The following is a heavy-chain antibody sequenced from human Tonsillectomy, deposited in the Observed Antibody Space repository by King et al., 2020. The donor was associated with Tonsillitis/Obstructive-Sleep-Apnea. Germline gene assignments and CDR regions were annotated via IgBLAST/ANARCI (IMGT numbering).Heavy chain of an antibody. CDR1: GYSFTSYW. D-gene: IGHD2/OR15-2a*01. CDR3: ARRYLSENDAFDI. Sequence: VQLVESGAEVKKPGESLRLSCKGSGYSFTSYWISWVRQMPGKGMEWMGRIDPSDSYTNYSPSFQGHVTISADKSISTAYLQWSSLKASDTAMYYCARRYLSENDAFDIWGQGTMVTVSS. J-gene: IGHJ3*02. CDR2: IDPSDSYT. V-gene: IGHV5-10-1*01.